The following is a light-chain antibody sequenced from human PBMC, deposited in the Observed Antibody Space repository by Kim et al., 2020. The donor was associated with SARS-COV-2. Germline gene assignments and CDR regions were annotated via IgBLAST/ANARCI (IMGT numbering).Light chain of an antibody. CDR3: QQTYTMPPWT. CDR1: QSISIY. J-gene: IGKJ1*01. CDR2: AAS. V-gene: IGKV1-39*01. Sequence: SVGDRVTITCRASQSISIYLNWYQQKPGKAPKVLIYAASSLQSGVPSRFSGSGSGTDFTLTISSLQPEDFATYYCQQTYTMPPWTFGEGTKVEIK.